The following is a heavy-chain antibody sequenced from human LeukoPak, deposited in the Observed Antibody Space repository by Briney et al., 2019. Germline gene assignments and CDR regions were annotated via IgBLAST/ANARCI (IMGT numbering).Heavy chain of an antibody. J-gene: IGHJ6*02. D-gene: IGHD6-19*01. CDR3: AREFSSGWFYSGTYYYGMDV. CDR1: GYTFTGYY. CDR2: INPNSGGT. V-gene: IGHV1-2*02. Sequence: WASVKVSCKASGYTFTGYYIHWVRQAPGQGLEWMGWINPNSGGTNYAQKFQGRVTMTRDTSISTAYMELSRLRSDDTAVYYCAREFSSGWFYSGTYYYGMDVWGQGTTVTVSS.